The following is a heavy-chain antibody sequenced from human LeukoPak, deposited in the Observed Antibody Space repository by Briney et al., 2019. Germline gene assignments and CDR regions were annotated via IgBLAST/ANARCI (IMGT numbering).Heavy chain of an antibody. Sequence: SGGSLRLSCAASGFTVSSNYMSWVRQAPGKGLEWVSAISGSGGSTYYADSVKGRFTISRDNSKNTLYLQMNSLRAEDTAVYYCANVYGSGSYGDYWGQGTLVTVSS. D-gene: IGHD3-10*01. CDR3: ANVYGSGSYGDY. CDR1: GFTVSSNY. J-gene: IGHJ4*02. V-gene: IGHV3-23*01. CDR2: ISGSGGST.